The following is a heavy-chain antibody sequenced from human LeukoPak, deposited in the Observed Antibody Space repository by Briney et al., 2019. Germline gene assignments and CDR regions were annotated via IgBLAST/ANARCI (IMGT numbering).Heavy chain of an antibody. D-gene: IGHD5-24*01. V-gene: IGHV4-59*01. CDR2: MYYTGRT. CDR1: GFTFSSYA. J-gene: IGHJ4*02. CDR3: TRITIHGNSDY. Sequence: GSLRLSCAASGFTFSSYAMHWVRQAPGKGLEWLGYMYYTGRTKYNPSLKSRVTFSLDMSKNQFSLKLDSVTAADTAMYYCTRITIHGNSDYWGQGTLVTVSS.